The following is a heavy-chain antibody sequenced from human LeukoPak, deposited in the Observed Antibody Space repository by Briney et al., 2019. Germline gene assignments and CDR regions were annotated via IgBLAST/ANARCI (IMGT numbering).Heavy chain of an antibody. CDR3: ARRVGLSSSFYYYYYMDV. D-gene: IGHD6-13*01. V-gene: IGHV1-46*01. CDR2: INPSGGST. J-gene: IGHJ6*03. Sequence: GASVKVSCKASGYTFTSYYMHWVRQAPGQGLEWMGIINPSGGSTSYAQKFQGRDTMTRNTSISTAYMELSSLRSEDTAVYYCARRVGLSSSFYYYYYMDVWGKGTTVTISS. CDR1: GYTFTSYY.